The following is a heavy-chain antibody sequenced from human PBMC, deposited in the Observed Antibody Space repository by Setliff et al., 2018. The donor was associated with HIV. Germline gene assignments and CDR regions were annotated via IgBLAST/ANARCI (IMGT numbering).Heavy chain of an antibody. CDR1: GYTFTTYS. V-gene: IGHV1-3*01. J-gene: IGHJ4*01. CDR2: INVGKGDT. Sequence: ASVKVSCKASGYTFTTYSLHWVRQAPGQSLEWMGWINVGKGDTKYSQDLQGRITITRDTTANTAYMELSSLSSDDTAVYFCVRGALLAAFDFDHWGHGTLVTVSS. CDR3: VRGALLAAFDFDH. D-gene: IGHD2-8*02.